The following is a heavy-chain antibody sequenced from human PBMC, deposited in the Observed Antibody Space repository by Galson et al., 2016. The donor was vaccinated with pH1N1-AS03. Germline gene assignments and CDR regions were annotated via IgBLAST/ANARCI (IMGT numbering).Heavy chain of an antibody. D-gene: IGHD3-3*01. CDR2: ISAYYGDT. Sequence: SVKVSCKASGYTFTTYGISWVRQAPGQGLEWMGWISAYYGDTHFAHKFQERVTLTRDTSTATAYMELRNLRSDDTAVYYCVRESEISGVVFFNYWGQGTTVTVSS. J-gene: IGHJ6*02. CDR1: GYTFTTYG. V-gene: IGHV1-18*01. CDR3: VRESEISGVVFFNY.